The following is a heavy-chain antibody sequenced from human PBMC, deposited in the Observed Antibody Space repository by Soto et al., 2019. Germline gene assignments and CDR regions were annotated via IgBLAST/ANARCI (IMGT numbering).Heavy chain of an antibody. CDR2: IYYSGST. CDR3: ARDYRAVVVDSRYPDYYYGMDV. J-gene: IGHJ6*02. CDR1: GGSVSSGSYY. D-gene: IGHD2-15*01. V-gene: IGHV4-61*01. Sequence: PSETLSLTCTVSGGSVSSGSYYWSWIRQPPGKGLEWIGYIYYSGSTNYNPSLKSRVTISVDTSKNQFSLKLSSVTAADTAVYYCARDYRAVVVDSRYPDYYYGMDVWGQGTTVTVSS.